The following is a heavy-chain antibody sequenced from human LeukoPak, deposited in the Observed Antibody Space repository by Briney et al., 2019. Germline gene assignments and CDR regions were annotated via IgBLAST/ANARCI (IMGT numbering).Heavy chain of an antibody. Sequence: SETLSLTCAVYGGSFSGYYWSWIRQPPGKGLEWIGEINHSGSTNYNPSLKSRVTISVDTSKNQFFLKLSSVTAADTAVYYCARRVSSSWYYFDYWGQGTLVTVSS. J-gene: IGHJ4*02. CDR2: INHSGST. V-gene: IGHV4-34*01. D-gene: IGHD6-13*01. CDR3: ARRVSSSWYYFDY. CDR1: GGSFSGYY.